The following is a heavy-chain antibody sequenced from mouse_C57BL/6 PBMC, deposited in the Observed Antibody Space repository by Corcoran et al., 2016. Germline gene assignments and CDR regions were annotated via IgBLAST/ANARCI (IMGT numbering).Heavy chain of an antibody. CDR1: GYTFTTYG. J-gene: IGHJ3*01. Sequence: QIQLVQSGPELKKPGETVKISCKASGYTFTTYGMSWVKQAPGKGLKWMGWINTYSGVPTYADDFKGRFPFSLETSASTAYLQINNLKNEDTATYFCARGDIQFAYWGQGTLVTVSA. V-gene: IGHV9-3*01. CDR3: ARGDIQFAY. CDR2: INTYSGVP.